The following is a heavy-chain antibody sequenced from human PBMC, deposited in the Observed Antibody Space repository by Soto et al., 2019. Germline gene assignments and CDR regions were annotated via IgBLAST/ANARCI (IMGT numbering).Heavy chain of an antibody. CDR3: ARKRTKVATQAYFDN. D-gene: IGHD2-21*02. CDR2: IYYSGRT. V-gene: IGHV4-39*01. CDR1: GESISSSSYY. J-gene: IGHJ4*02. Sequence: KPSETLSLTCIVSGESISSSSYYWGWIRQPPGKGLEWIGSIYYSGRTYYNPSFKSRVTISIDTSKNQFSLKLSSVTATDTAVYYCARKRTKVATQAYFDNWGQGALVTVSS.